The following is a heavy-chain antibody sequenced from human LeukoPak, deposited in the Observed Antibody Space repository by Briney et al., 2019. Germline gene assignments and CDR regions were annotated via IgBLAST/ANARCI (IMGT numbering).Heavy chain of an antibody. V-gene: IGHV1-18*01. D-gene: IGHD1-26*01. J-gene: IGHJ4*02. Sequence: ASVTVSCKASGYTFTHHGISWVRQAPGQGLEWMGWISCYNGDTKFGQKFQGRVTMSKDTSTTTAYMELTGLTSDDTAVYYCMRDPTNTSGRYAHFDFWGQGTLVTVSS. CDR1: GYTFTHHG. CDR3: MRDPTNTSGRYAHFDF. CDR2: ISCYNGDT.